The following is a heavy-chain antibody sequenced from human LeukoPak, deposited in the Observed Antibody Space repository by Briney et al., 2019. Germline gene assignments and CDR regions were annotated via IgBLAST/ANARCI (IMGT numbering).Heavy chain of an antibody. CDR2: IHYTGAT. J-gene: IGHJ4*02. Sequence: SETLSLTCAVYGGYITGHYWSWIRQTPGRGLEWVGEIHYTGATSYNPSLKSRPTISTDTSKNQFSLRLSSVTAADTAVYYCARGNLLNGYCFDFWGQGALVTVSS. CDR3: ARGNLLNGYCFDF. CDR1: GGYITGHY. D-gene: IGHD3-9*01. V-gene: IGHV4-34*01.